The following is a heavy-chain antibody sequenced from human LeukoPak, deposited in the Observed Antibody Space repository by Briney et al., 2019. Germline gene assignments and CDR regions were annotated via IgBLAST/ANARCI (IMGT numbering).Heavy chain of an antibody. D-gene: IGHD1-26*01. J-gene: IGHJ4*02. CDR1: GYTFTGYY. CDR2: INPNSGGT. CDR3: ASRTGELISGYDGAHDY. V-gene: IGHV1-2*06. Sequence: ASVKVSCXASGYTFTGYYMHWVRQALGQGLEWMERINPNSGGTNCAQKFQGRVTMTRDTSITTAYMELSSLRSDDTAVYYCASRTGELISGYDGAHDYWGQGTLVTVSS.